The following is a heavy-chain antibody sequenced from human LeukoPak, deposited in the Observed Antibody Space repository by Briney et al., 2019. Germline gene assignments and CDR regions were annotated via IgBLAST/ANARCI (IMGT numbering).Heavy chain of an antibody. CDR3: ARAGDSSGYYYYYGMDV. CDR1: GGTFSSYA. CDR2: IIPIFGTA. Sequence: GASVKVSCEASGGTFSSYAISWVRQAPGQGLEWMGGIIPIFGTANYAQKFQGRVTITADESTSTAYMELSSLRSEDTAVYYCARAGDSSGYYYYYGMDVWGQGTTVTVSS. V-gene: IGHV1-69*13. J-gene: IGHJ6*02. D-gene: IGHD3-22*01.